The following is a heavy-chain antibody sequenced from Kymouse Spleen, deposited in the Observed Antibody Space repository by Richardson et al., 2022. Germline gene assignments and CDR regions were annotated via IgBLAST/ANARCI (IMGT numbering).Heavy chain of an antibody. J-gene: IGHJ3*02. V-gene: IGHV3-33*01. CDR1: GFTFSSYG. Sequence: QVQLVESGGGVVQPGRSLRLSCAASGFTFSSYGMHWVRQAPGKGLEWVAVIWYDGSNKYYADSVKGRFTISRDNSKNTLYLQMNSLRAEDTAVYYCARSYNWNYLDAFDIWGQGTMVTVSS. CDR3: ARSYNWNYLDAFDI. CDR2: IWYDGSNK. D-gene: IGHD1-7*01.